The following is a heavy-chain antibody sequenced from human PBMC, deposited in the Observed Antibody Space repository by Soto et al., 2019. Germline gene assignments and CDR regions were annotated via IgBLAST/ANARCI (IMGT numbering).Heavy chain of an antibody. V-gene: IGHV1-69*13. CDR3: ASGPPVYDILTGSSPYYYYGMDV. J-gene: IGHJ6*02. D-gene: IGHD3-9*01. Sequence: GASVKVSCKASGGTFSSYAISWVRQAPGQGLEWMGGIIPIFGTANYAQKFQGRVTITADESTSTAYMELSSLRSEDTAVYYRASGPPVYDILTGSSPYYYYGMDVWGQGTTVTVSS. CDR1: GGTFSSYA. CDR2: IIPIFGTA.